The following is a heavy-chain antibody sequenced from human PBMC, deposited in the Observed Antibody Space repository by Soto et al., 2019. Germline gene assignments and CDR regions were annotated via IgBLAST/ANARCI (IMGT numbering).Heavy chain of an antibody. Sequence: QVQLVQSGAEVKKPGASVKVSCKASGYTFTSYGISWVRQAPGQGLEWMGWISAYNGNTNYAQKLQGRVTMTTDTSTSTAYMELRSLTSDDTAVYYCARDQPQYYYDSSGYFDYWGQGTLVTVSS. CDR3: ARDQPQYYYDSSGYFDY. CDR1: GYTFTSYG. V-gene: IGHV1-18*01. D-gene: IGHD3-22*01. CDR2: ISAYNGNT. J-gene: IGHJ4*02.